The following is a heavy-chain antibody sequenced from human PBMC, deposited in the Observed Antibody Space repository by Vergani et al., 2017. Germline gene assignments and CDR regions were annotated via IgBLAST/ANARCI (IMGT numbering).Heavy chain of an antibody. CDR3: ARDNKQLRPRAFYL. Sequence: QVQLQESGPGLVKPSQTLSLTCTVSGASINNDFYYWHWIRQPAGKGLEWIWRIYVSGITDYNSSLQSRVSMSVDTSKNQFSLTLTSVTAADTAVYYCARDNKQLRPRAFYLWGHGTMVTVSS. D-gene: IGHD4-23*01. V-gene: IGHV4-61*02. J-gene: IGHJ3*01. CDR1: GASINNDFYY. CDR2: IYVSGIT.